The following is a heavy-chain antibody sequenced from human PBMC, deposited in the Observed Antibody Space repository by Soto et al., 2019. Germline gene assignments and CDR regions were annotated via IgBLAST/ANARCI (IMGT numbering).Heavy chain of an antibody. D-gene: IGHD3-10*01. V-gene: IGHV3-48*03. CDR2: IDGSGTTK. CDR3: ARGFAWFNY. J-gene: IGHJ4*02. Sequence: EVQLLESGGGLVQPGGSLRLSCGVSGFTFNDFEMNWVRQAPGKGLEWLAYIDGSGTTKKYADSVRGWFTFSRDNPNTSLFMQMCSLRAVDTAIYSCARGFAWFNYCGQGTLVSVSS. CDR1: GFTFNDFE.